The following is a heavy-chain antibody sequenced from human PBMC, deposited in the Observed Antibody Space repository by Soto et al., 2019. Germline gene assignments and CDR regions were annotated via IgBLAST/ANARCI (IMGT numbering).Heavy chain of an antibody. CDR3: ARGAYCGGDCYLYFDY. D-gene: IGHD2-21*02. CDR1: GYTFTGYY. CDR2: INPNSGGT. J-gene: IGHJ4*02. Sequence: ASVKVSCKASGYTFTGYYMHWVRQAPGQGLEWMGWINPNSGGTNYVQKFQGRVTMTRDTSISTAYMELSRLRSDDTAVYYCARGAYCGGDCYLYFDYWGQGTLVTVSS. V-gene: IGHV1-2*02.